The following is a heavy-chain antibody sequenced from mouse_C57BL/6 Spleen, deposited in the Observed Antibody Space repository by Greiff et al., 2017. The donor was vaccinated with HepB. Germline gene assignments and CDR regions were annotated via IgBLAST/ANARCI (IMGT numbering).Heavy chain of an antibody. J-gene: IGHJ4*01. D-gene: IGHD1-1*01. CDR1: GFTFSSYA. CDR3: TREDYYGSSDYYAMDY. V-gene: IGHV5-9-1*02. Sequence: EVQGVESGEGLVKPGGSLKLSCAASGFTFSSYAMSWVRQTPEKRLEWVAYISSGGDYICYADTVKGRFTISRDNARNTLYLQMSSLKSEDTAMYYCTREDYYGSSDYYAMDYWGQGTSVTVSS. CDR2: ISSGGDYI.